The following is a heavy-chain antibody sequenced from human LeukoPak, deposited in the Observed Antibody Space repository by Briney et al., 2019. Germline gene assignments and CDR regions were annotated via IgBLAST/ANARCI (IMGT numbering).Heavy chain of an antibody. D-gene: IGHD2-2*01. Sequence: GGSLRHSCAASGFTFSSYGMHWVRQAPGKGLEWVAFIRYDGSNKYYADSVKGRFTISRDNSKNTLYLQMNSLRAEDTAVYYCAKAGGRYQLLLSYYYYYMDVWGKGTTVTVSS. CDR3: AKAGGRYQLLLSYYYYYMDV. V-gene: IGHV3-30*02. CDR1: GFTFSSYG. J-gene: IGHJ6*03. CDR2: IRYDGSNK.